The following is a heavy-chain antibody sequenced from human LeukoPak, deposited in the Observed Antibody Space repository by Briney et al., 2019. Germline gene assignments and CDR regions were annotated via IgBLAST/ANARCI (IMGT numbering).Heavy chain of an antibody. CDR1: GFTFSSYA. V-gene: IGHV3-7*04. CDR2: IKQDGSEK. CDR3: ARGYCSGGSCFDY. J-gene: IGHJ4*02. D-gene: IGHD2-15*01. Sequence: PGRSLRLSCAASGFTFSSYAMHWVRQAPGKGLEWVANIKQDGSEKYYVDSVKGRFTISRDNAKNSLYLQMNSLRAEDTAVYYCARGYCSGGSCFDYWGQGTLVTVSS.